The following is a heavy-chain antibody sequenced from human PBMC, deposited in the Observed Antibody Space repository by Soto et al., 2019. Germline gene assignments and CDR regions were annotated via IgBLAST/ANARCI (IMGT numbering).Heavy chain of an antibody. J-gene: IGHJ6*02. CDR3: ARDVVRWFGELRDYYGMDV. CDR2: INHSGST. CDR1: GGSFSGYY. V-gene: IGHV4-34*01. Sequence: PSETLSLTCAVYGGSFSGYYWSWIRQPPGKGLEWIGEINHSGSTNYNPSLKSRVTISVDTSKNQFSLKLSSVTAADTAVYYCARDVVRWFGELRDYYGMDVWGQGPTVTVSS. D-gene: IGHD3-10*01.